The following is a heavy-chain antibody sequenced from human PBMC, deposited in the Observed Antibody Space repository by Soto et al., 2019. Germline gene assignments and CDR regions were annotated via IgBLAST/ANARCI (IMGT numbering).Heavy chain of an antibody. CDR2: IYFDGTNT. D-gene: IGHD3-10*01. V-gene: IGHV3-33*01. CDR1: GFSFHYYG. Sequence: QVQLVESGGGVVQPGRSLTLSCVASGFSFHYYGMHWVRQAPGKGLEWVAVIYFDGTNTYSSDSVKGRFTISRDNSKNTLYLHMNSLKAEDTAVYYCARDLSTSMGDMDVWGQGTTVTVSS. CDR3: ARDLSTSMGDMDV. J-gene: IGHJ6*02.